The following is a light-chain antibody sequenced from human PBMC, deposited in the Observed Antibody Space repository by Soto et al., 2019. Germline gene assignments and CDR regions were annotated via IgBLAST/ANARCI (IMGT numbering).Light chain of an antibody. V-gene: IGKV3-15*01. CDR2: GAS. J-gene: IGKJ1*01. CDR1: QSVRSN. Sequence: GMTKSAAALSVYPGERATLSCRAIQSVRSNLAWYQQKPGQAPRLLIYGASTRETGIPARFSGSGSGTEFTLTISSLQSEDFEVYYCQQYNNWTRTFGQGTKVGIK. CDR3: QQYNNWTRT.